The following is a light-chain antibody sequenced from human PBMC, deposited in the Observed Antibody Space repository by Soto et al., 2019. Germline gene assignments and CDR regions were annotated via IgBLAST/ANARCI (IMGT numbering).Light chain of an antibody. CDR3: SSYTSSSTLV. V-gene: IGLV2-14*01. Sequence: QSALTQPASVSGSPGQSITISCTGTSSDVGGYNYVSWYQQHPGKAPKLIIYDVFYRPSGVSNRFSGSKSGNTASLTISGLQAEDETDYYCSSYTSSSTLVFGGGTKLTVL. J-gene: IGLJ2*01. CDR1: SSDVGGYNY. CDR2: DVF.